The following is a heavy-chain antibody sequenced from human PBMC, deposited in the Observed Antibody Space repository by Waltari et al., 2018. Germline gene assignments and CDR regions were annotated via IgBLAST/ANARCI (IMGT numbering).Heavy chain of an antibody. D-gene: IGHD6-19*01. J-gene: IGHJ4*02. CDR2: IYYSGRT. CDR3: ASVYSSGWYDY. V-gene: IGHV4-59*01. Sequence: QVQLQESGPGLVKPSETLSLTCTVPGGSIRSYYGSWIRQPPGTVLEWIGYIYYSGRTNYNPSLKSRVTISVDTSKNQFSLKLSSVTAADTAVYYCASVYSSGWYDYWGQGTLVTVSS. CDR1: GGSIRSYY.